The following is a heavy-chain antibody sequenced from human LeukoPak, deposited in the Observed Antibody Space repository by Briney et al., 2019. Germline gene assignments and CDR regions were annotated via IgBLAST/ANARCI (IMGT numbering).Heavy chain of an antibody. D-gene: IGHD3-10*01. CDR3: ARNTYYYGSGSYAASNYFDY. CDR1: GGSISSSSYY. V-gene: IGHV4-39*07. J-gene: IGHJ4*02. Sequence: PSETLSLTCTVSGGSISSSSYYWGWIRQPPGKGLEWIGSIYYSGSTYYNPSLKSRVTISVDTSKNQFSLKLSSVTAADTAVYYCARNTYYYGSGSYAASNYFDYWGQGTLVTVSS. CDR2: IYYSGST.